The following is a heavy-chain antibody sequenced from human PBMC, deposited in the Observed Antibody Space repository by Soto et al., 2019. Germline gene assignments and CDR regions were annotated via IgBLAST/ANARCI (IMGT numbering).Heavy chain of an antibody. J-gene: IGHJ4*02. Sequence: EVQLLESGGGLVQPGGSLRLSCAASGFTFSSYAMSWVRQAPGKGLEWVSAISGSGGSTYYADSVKGRFTISRDNSKNTLYLQMNSLRAEDTAVYYCAKDQQEYYYDSSGQTNGYNFDYWGQGTLVTVSS. CDR2: ISGSGGST. CDR3: AKDQQEYYYDSSGQTNGYNFDY. V-gene: IGHV3-23*01. D-gene: IGHD3-22*01. CDR1: GFTFSSYA.